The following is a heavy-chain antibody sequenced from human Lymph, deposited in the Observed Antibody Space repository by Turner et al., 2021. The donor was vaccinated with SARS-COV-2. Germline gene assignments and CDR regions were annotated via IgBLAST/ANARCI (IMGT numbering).Heavy chain of an antibody. CDR2: ISYDGSNK. D-gene: IGHD3-3*01. Sequence: QVLLVASGVGGVQPGRSLRLSCAASGFTFSSYGMRWVRQAQGKGLEWVAVISYDGSNKSYADSVKGRFTISRDNSKNTLYLQMNSLRAEDTAVYYCAKVRSIFGVVIGGMDVWGQGTTVTVSS. CDR3: AKVRSIFGVVIGGMDV. CDR1: GFTFSSYG. J-gene: IGHJ6*02. V-gene: IGHV3-30*18.